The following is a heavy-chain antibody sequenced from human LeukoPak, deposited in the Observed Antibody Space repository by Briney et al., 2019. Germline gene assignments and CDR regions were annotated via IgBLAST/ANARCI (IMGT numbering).Heavy chain of an antibody. CDR3: AKSPKSAPGSDNNWFDP. CDR1: GFTLTSYA. CDR2: ISGSGDST. D-gene: IGHD3-10*01. V-gene: IGHV3-23*01. J-gene: IGHJ5*02. Sequence: GGSLRLSCAASGFTLTSYAMNWVCQARGKGLEWVSAISGSGDSTYYADSVKGRFTISRDNSENTLYLQMNSLRAEDTAVYYCAKSPKSAPGSDNNWFDPWGPGTLVTVSS.